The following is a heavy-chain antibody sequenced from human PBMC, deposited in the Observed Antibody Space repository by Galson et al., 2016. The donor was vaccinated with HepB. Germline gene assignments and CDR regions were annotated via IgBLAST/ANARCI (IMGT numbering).Heavy chain of an antibody. Sequence: SLRLSCAASGFTFSNYGMHWVRQAPGKGLEWVALISYDGINSYYADSLKGRFTISGDNSKNTLYLQMNSLRAEDTGVYYCAKDRLAAPYYYYVMDVWGQGTTVTVSS. CDR3: AKDRLAAPYYYYVMDV. D-gene: IGHD3-10*01. CDR2: ISYDGINS. CDR1: GFTFSNYG. J-gene: IGHJ6*02. V-gene: IGHV3-30*18.